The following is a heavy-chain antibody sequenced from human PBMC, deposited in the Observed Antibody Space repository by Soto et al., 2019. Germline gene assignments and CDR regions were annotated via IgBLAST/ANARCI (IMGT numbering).Heavy chain of an antibody. V-gene: IGHV4-4*02. J-gene: IGHJ2*01. CDR1: GGSISSSNW. CDR2: IYHSGST. D-gene: IGHD1-7*01. Sequence: QVQLQESGPGLVKPSGTLSLTCAVCGGSISSSNWWSWVRQPPGKGLEWIGEIYHSGSTNYNPSLKCRVTISVDKSKNQFSLKLSSVTAADTAVYYCARGRDAGTTFWYFDLWGRGTLVTVSS. CDR3: ARGRDAGTTFWYFDL.